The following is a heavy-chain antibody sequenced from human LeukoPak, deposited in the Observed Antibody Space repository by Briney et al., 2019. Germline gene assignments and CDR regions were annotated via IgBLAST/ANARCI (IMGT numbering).Heavy chain of an antibody. J-gene: IGHJ5*02. CDR3: ARASSTNWFDP. D-gene: IGHD6-13*01. CDR1: GGSFSGYS. V-gene: IGHV4-30-2*01. CDR2: IYHSGST. Sequence: SETLSLTCAVYGGSFSGYSWSWIRQPPGKGLEWIGYIYHSGSTYYNPSLKSRVTISVDRSKNQFSLKLSSVTAADTAVYYCARASSTNWFDPWGQGTLVTVSS.